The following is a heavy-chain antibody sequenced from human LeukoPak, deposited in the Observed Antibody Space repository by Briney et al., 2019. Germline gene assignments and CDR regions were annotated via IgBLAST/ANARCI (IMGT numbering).Heavy chain of an antibody. CDR3: ALSALASGSFL. V-gene: IGHV1-69*05. CDR2: IIPIFGTA. D-gene: IGHD1-26*01. Sequence: ASVKVSCKASGGTFSSYAISWVRQAPRQGLEWMGGIIPIFGTANYAQKFQGRVTITTDESTSTAYMELSSLRSEDTAVYYCALSALASGSFLWGQGTLVTASS. J-gene: IGHJ4*02. CDR1: GGTFSSYA.